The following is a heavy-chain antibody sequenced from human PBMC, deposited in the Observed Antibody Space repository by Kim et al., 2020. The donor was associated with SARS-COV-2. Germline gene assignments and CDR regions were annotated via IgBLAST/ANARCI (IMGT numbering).Heavy chain of an antibody. CDR1: GFTFSSYA. Sequence: GGSLRLSCAASGFTFSSYAMIWVRQAPGKGLEWVSSISGSGDSRDSVKGRFTISRDTSKNTLYLQMNSLRAEDTAVFHCARLRGSQTGALDIWGQGTMVTVSS. D-gene: IGHD1-26*01. CDR3: ARLRGSQTGALDI. J-gene: IGHJ3*02. CDR2: ISGSGDS. V-gene: IGHV3-23*01.